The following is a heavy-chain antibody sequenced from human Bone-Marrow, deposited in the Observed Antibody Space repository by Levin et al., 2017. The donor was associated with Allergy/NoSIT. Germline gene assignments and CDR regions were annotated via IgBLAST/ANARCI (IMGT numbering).Heavy chain of an antibody. V-gene: IGHV3-15*07. CDR2: IRSKTDGGTT. Sequence: GGSLRLSCAVSGITFSNAWMNWVRQAPGKGLEWVGRIRSKTDGGTTDYAAPVKGRFTISRDDSTNTLFLQMNSLKAEDTAVYYCTADIPGMTTSPFADYWGQGTLVTVSS. CDR1: GITFSNAW. J-gene: IGHJ4*02. D-gene: IGHD4-17*01. CDR3: TADIPGMTTSPFADY.